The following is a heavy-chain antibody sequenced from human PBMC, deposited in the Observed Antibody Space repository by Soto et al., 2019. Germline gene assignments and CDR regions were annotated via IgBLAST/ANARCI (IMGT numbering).Heavy chain of an antibody. CDR2: IKSKGDGGTI. CDR1: GFTFSHMW. D-gene: IGHD2-21*01. V-gene: IGHV3-15*05. Sequence: EVQLVESGGGLVEPGGSLTLACAASGFTFSHMWMSWVRQGPGKGPDWVGRIKSKGDGGTIDYAGPGRGRFTISRDDSREMVFLQMSSLKVEDTAVYYCTASPDIGVVPTAGRYEAFDVWGQGTMVTVSP. CDR3: TASPDIGVVPTAGRYEAFDV. J-gene: IGHJ3*01.